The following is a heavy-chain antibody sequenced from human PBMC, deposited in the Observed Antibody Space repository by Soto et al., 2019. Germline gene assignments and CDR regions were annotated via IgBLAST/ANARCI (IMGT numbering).Heavy chain of an antibody. Sequence: EVQLVESGGGLVQPGRSLRLSCAASGFTFDDYAMHWVRQAPGKGLEWVSGISWNSGSIGYADSVKGRFTISRDNAKNSLYLQMNNLRAEDTALYYCAKCALRYFDWSNYPTYYFDYWGQGTLVTVSS. V-gene: IGHV3-9*01. CDR1: GFTFDDYA. D-gene: IGHD3-9*01. CDR3: AKCALRYFDWSNYPTYYFDY. CDR2: ISWNSGSI. J-gene: IGHJ4*02.